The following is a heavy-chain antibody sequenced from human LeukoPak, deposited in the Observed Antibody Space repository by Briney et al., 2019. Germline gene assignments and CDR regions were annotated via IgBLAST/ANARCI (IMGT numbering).Heavy chain of an antibody. CDR1: GFTFSSYS. CDR3: ARALRDRYYYYYYMDV. J-gene: IGHJ6*03. V-gene: IGHV3-48*01. CDR2: ISSSSSTI. Sequence: GGSLRLSCAASGFTFSSYSMNWVRQAPGKGLEWVSYISSSSSTIYYADSVKGRFTISRDNAKNSLYLQMNSLRAEDTAVYYCARALRDRYYYYYYMDVWGKGTTVTVSS.